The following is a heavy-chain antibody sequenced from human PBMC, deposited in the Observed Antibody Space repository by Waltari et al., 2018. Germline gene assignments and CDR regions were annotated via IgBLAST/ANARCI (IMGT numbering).Heavy chain of an antibody. CDR2: IYYSGST. V-gene: IGHV4-39*07. D-gene: IGHD1-1*01. Sequence: QLQLQESGPGLVKPSETLSLTCTVSGGSISSSSYYWGWIRQPPGKGLEWIGSIYYSGSTYYNPSLKSRVTISVDTSKNQFSLKLSSVTAADTAVYYCASQRVSRLLYYYGMDVWGQGTTVTVSS. CDR3: ASQRVSRLLYYYGMDV. J-gene: IGHJ6*02. CDR1: GGSISSSSYY.